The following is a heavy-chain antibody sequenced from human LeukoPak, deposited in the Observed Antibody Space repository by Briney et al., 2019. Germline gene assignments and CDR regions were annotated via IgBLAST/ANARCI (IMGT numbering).Heavy chain of an antibody. CDR3: ARDEQNGGRILYYFDY. V-gene: IGHV4-39*07. J-gene: IGHJ4*02. Sequence: NPSETLSLTCTVSGGSISSSSYYWSWIRQPPGKGLEWIGEINHSGSTNYNPSLKSRVTISVDTSKNQFSLKLSSVTAADTAVYYCARDEQNGGRILYYFDYWGQGTLVTVSS. CDR1: GGSISSSSYY. D-gene: IGHD4-23*01. CDR2: INHSGST.